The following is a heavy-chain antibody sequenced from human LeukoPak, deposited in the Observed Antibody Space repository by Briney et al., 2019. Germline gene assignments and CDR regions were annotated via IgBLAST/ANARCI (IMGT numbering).Heavy chain of an antibody. J-gene: IGHJ4*02. V-gene: IGHV1-8*01. CDR1: GYTFTSYD. CDR3: ARAGRQQWLATWYFDY. CDR2: MNPNSGNT. D-gene: IGHD6-19*01. Sequence: ASVKVSCKASGYTFTSYDINWVRQATGQGLEWMGWMNPNSGNTGYAQKFQGRVTMTRNTSISTAYMELRSLRSDDTAVYYCARAGRQQWLATWYFDYWGQGTLVTVSS.